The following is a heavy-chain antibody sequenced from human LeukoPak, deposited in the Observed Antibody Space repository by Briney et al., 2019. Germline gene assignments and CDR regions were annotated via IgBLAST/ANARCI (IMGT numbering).Heavy chain of an antibody. D-gene: IGHD3-10*01. CDR1: GFSFSTYA. V-gene: IGHV3-64D*09. CDR2: ITSNGYST. Sequence: GGSLRLSCSASGFSFSTYAMHWVRQAPGKGLEYVSGITSNGYSTYYADSLKGRFTISRDNSKNTLYLQMSSLRAEDTAVYYCVKGGGSGGYYNHYGMDVWGQGTTVTVSS. J-gene: IGHJ6*02. CDR3: VKGGGSGGYYNHYGMDV.